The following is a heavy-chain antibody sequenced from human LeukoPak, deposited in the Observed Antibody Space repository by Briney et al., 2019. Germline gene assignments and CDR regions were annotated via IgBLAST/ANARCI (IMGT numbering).Heavy chain of an antibody. J-gene: IGHJ4*02. CDR2: IQYDGSNK. CDR3: AKDSTAPISITMVRGRWYFDY. D-gene: IGHD3-10*01. CDR1: EFTFSRYG. Sequence: GGSLRLSCAASEFTFSRYGMHWVRQAPGKGLEWVAFIQYDGSNKYYADSAKGRFTISRDNSKNTLYLQMNSLRAEDTAVYYCAKDSTAPISITMVRGRWYFDYWGQGTLVTVSS. V-gene: IGHV3-30*02.